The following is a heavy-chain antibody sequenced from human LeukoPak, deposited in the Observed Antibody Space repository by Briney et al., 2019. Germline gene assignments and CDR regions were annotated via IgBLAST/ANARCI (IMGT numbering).Heavy chain of an antibody. V-gene: IGHV1-18*01. CDR2: ISAYNGNT. D-gene: IGHD6-13*01. Sequence: ASVKVSCKASGYTFSGYGISWVRQAPGQGLEWMGWISAYNGNTNYAQKLQGRVTMTTETSTSTAYMELRSLRSDDTAVYYCARDEYSSPGAVFDIWGHGTMVTVSS. J-gene: IGHJ3*02. CDR1: GYTFSGYG. CDR3: ARDEYSSPGAVFDI.